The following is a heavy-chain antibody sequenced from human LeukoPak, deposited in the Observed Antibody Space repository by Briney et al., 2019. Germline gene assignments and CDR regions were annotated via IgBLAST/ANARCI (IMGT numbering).Heavy chain of an antibody. J-gene: IGHJ4*02. D-gene: IGHD4-17*01. CDR1: GFTFSSYA. V-gene: IGHV3-23*01. CDR2: ISSNDDNT. Sequence: GGSLRLSCGASGFTFSSYAMTWFRQAPGKGLEWVSAISSNDDNTHYADSVRGRFTISRDNSKNTLFLHMNNLRAEDTAIYYCAKAAVTYYFDYWGQGTLVTVSS. CDR3: AKAAVTYYFDY.